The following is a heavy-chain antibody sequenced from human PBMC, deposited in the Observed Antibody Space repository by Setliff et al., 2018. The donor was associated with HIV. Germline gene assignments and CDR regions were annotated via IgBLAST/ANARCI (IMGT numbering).Heavy chain of an antibody. CDR1: GYTFTNYA. J-gene: IGHJ3*02. CDR2: INAGNGNT. CDR3: ANGYSSGWYLVTAFDI. V-gene: IGHV1-3*01. D-gene: IGHD6-19*01. Sequence: ASVKVSCKASGYTFTNYAMHWVRQAPGQRLEWMGWINAGNGNTKYSQKIQGRVTITRDTSASTAYMELSSLRSEDTAVYYCANGYSSGWYLVTAFDIWGQGTMVTVSS.